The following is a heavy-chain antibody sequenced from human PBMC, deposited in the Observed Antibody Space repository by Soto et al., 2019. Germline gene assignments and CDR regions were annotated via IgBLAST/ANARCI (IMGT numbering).Heavy chain of an antibody. J-gene: IGHJ6*03. D-gene: IGHD3-10*01. Sequence: PGGSLRLSCAASGFTFSSYGMHWVRQAPGKGLEWVAVIWYDGSNKYYADSVKGRFTISRDNSKNTLYLQMNSLRAEDTAVYYCARAWDGSGSYSYYYYMDVWGKGTTVTVSS. CDR1: GFTFSSYG. V-gene: IGHV3-33*01. CDR2: IWYDGSNK. CDR3: ARAWDGSGSYSYYYYMDV.